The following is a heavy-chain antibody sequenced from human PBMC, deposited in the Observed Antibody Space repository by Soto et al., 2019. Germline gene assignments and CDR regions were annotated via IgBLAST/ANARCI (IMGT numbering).Heavy chain of an antibody. CDR2: IFSNDEN. J-gene: IGHJ5*02. V-gene: IGHV2-26*01. CDR1: GFSLTNARLG. CDR3: TLIKYCTRTDSYLASFDP. D-gene: IGHD5-18*01. Sequence: QVTLKESGPVLVKPTETLTLTCTVSGFSLTNARLGVSLIRQLPGKALEWLAHIFSNDENSYITSLKNRLTISKETSKSHMLLTMTNMDHMVSATYYCTLIKYCTRTDSYLASFDPWGQRTLVT.